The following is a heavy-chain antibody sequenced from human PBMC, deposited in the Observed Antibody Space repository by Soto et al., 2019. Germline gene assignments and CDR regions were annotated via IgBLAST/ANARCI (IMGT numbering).Heavy chain of an antibody. CDR2: ISYDGSNK. D-gene: IGHD2-2*01. CDR3: AKAGGGVVVPAAMLANYYYGMDV. J-gene: IGHJ6*02. CDR1: GFTFSSYG. Sequence: QVQLVESGGGVVQPGRSLRLSCAASGFTFSSYGMHWVRQAPGKGLEWVAVISYDGSNKYYADSVKGRFTISRDNSKNTLYLQMNSLRAEDTAVYYCAKAGGGVVVPAAMLANYYYGMDVWGQGTTVTVSS. V-gene: IGHV3-30*18.